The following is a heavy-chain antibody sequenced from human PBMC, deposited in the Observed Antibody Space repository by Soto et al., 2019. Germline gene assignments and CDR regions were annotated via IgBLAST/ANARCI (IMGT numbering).Heavy chain of an antibody. J-gene: IGHJ4*02. CDR1: GFTFSSYS. D-gene: IGHD3-10*01. Sequence: EVQLVESGGGLVQPGGSLRLSCAASGFTFSSYSMNWVRQAPGKGLEWVSYISSSSSTIYYADSVKGRFTISRDNAKNSLYLQMNSPRAEDTAVYYCARSSGSLDYWGQGTLVTVSS. V-gene: IGHV3-48*01. CDR2: ISSSSSTI. CDR3: ARSSGSLDY.